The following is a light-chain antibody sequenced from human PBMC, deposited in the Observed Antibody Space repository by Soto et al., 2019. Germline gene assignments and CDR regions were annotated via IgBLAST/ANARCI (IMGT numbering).Light chain of an antibody. J-gene: IGKJ1*01. CDR3: QQYNNWPPTWK. CDR1: QSVRSN. CDR2: GAS. V-gene: IGKV3-15*01. Sequence: EMVLMQSAATVSVSPAERATVSWRSRQSVRSNVAWYQQKPDQVPRLLIYGASTRATGIPARFSGSGSGTEFNLTISSLQSEDFAFYYCQQYNNWPPTWKFGQGTKVEIQ.